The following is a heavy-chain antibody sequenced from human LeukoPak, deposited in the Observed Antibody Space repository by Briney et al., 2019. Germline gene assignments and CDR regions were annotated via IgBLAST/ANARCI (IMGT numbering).Heavy chain of an antibody. CDR2: INPNSGGT. D-gene: IGHD2-2*01. CDR1: GYTFTGYY. CDR3: AKPVCCSSSSRRVPGLYYFDY. Sequence: ASVKVSCKASGYTFTGYYMHWVRQAPGQGLEWMGWINPNSGGTNYAQKFQGRVTMTRDTSISTAYMELSRLRSDDTAVYYCAKPVCCSSSSRRVPGLYYFDYWGQGTLVTVSS. V-gene: IGHV1-2*02. J-gene: IGHJ4*02.